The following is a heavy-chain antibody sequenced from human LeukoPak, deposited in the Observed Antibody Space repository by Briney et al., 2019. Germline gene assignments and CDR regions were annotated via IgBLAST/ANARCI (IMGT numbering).Heavy chain of an antibody. J-gene: IGHJ5*02. CDR2: INPNSGGT. V-gene: IGHV1-2*02. CDR1: GYTFTNYY. Sequence: GASVKVSCKASGYTFTNYYMHWVRQAPGQGLEWMGWINPNSGGTNYAQKFQGRVTMTRDTSISTAYMELSRLRSDDTAVYYCARDLSGYFGIVGATWSGTNWFDPWGQGTLVTVSS. D-gene: IGHD1-26*01. CDR3: ARDLSGYFGIVGATWSGTNWFDP.